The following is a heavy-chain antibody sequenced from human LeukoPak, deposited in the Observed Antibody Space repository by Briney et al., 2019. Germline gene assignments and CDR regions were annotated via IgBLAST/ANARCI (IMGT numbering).Heavy chain of an antibody. D-gene: IGHD6-19*01. CDR2: ISGGGGTT. J-gene: IGHJ4*02. CDR3: ARDPSGTRYYFDY. CDR1: AFTFNNYA. V-gene: IGHV3-23*01. Sequence: QPGGPLRLSCAASAFTFNNYAMNWVRQAPGKGLEWVSGISGGGGTTYYADSVKGRYTISRDNSNNTLYLQMHSLRPDDTAVYYCARDPSGTRYYFDYWGQGTLVTVSS.